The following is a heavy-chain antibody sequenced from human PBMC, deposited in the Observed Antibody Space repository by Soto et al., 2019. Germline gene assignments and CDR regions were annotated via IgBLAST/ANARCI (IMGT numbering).Heavy chain of an antibody. V-gene: IGHV5-51*01. Sequence: GESLKVSCKGSGYSFTSYWIGWVRQMPGKGLEWMGIIYPGDSDTRYSRSFQGQVTISADRSISTPYLQWSSLKASDTAMYYCAMVKSIAANIDYWGQGTLVT. D-gene: IGHD6-6*01. CDR2: IYPGDSDT. CDR1: GYSFTSYW. J-gene: IGHJ4*02. CDR3: AMVKSIAANIDY.